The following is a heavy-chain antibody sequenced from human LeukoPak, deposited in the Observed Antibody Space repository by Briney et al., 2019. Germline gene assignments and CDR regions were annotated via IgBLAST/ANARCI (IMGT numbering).Heavy chain of an antibody. J-gene: IGHJ4*02. CDR2: IYYSGTT. V-gene: IGHV4-59*02. CDR3: ARGRGYADF. D-gene: IGHD6-25*01. CDR1: GGSVSGYY. Sequence: SSETLSLTCTVSGGSVSGYYWSWIRQPPGKGLEWIGYIYYSGTTNYNPSLKSRVTILVDTSKNQFSLKLTSVTSADTALYYCARGRGYADFWGQGALVTVSS.